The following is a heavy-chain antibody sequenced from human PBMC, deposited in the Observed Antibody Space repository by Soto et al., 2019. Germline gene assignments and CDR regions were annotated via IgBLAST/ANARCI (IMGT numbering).Heavy chain of an antibody. CDR3: ARGPN. J-gene: IGHJ4*02. CDR2: IKEDGSEK. V-gene: IGHV3-7*05. CDR1: W. Sequence: WMRWVRQAPGKGPEWVANIKEDGSEKYYVDSVKGRFTISRDNVKNSLYLQMNSLRAEDTAVYYCARGPNWGQGTLVTVSS.